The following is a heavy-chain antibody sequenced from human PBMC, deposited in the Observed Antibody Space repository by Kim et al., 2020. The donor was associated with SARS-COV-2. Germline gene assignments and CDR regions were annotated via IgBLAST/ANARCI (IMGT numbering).Heavy chain of an antibody. CDR2: ISGSGGST. J-gene: IGHJ4*02. V-gene: IGHV3-23*01. CDR3: AKSPSGKWLVPLNFDY. D-gene: IGHD6-19*01. CDR1: GFTFSSYA. Sequence: GGSLRLSCAASGFTFSSYAMSWVRQAPGKGLEWVSAISGSGGSTYYADSVKGRFTISRDNSKNTLYLQMNSLRAEDTAVYYCAKSPSGKWLVPLNFDYWGQGTLVTVSS.